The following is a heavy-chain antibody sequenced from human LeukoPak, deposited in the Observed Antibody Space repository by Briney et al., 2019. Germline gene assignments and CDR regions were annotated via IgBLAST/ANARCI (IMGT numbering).Heavy chain of an antibody. CDR1: GYTFTGYY. J-gene: IGHJ3*02. Sequence: ASVKVSCKASGYTFTGYYMYWVRQAPGQGLEWMGWINPNSGGTNYAQKFQGRVTMTRDTSISTAYMELSRLRSDDTAVYYCAREWELGSGAFDIWGQGTMVTVSS. D-gene: IGHD7-27*01. V-gene: IGHV1-2*02. CDR3: AREWELGSGAFDI. CDR2: INPNSGGT.